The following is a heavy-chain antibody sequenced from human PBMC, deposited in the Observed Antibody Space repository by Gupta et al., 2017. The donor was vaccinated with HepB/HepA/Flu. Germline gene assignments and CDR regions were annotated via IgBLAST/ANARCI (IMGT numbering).Heavy chain of an antibody. CDR1: GFSFDKYW. Sequence: EVQLVESGGALVQPGGSLRLSCAASGFSFDKYWMTWVRQAPGKGPEWVANRRRDGSQRAYVDSVKGRFTISRDNVKNSMYLQMDSLRVEDTAVYYCARDPNYYDSRDYYYDVFDIWAQGTMVTVSS. D-gene: IGHD3-22*01. V-gene: IGHV3-7*01. J-gene: IGHJ3*02. CDR2: RRRDGSQR. CDR3: ARDPNYYDSRDYYYDVFDI.